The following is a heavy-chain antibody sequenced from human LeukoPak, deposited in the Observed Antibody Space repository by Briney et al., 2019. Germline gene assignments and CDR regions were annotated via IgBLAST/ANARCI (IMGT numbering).Heavy chain of an antibody. CDR1: GFTFSSYW. CDR2: INYSGIT. V-gene: IGHV4-59*04. J-gene: IGHJ6*03. D-gene: IGHD3-3*01. Sequence: GSLRLSCAASGFTFSSYWMSWVRQAPGKGMEWIGHINYSGITYYSPSLQSRVTISVDTSKNQISLKVNSVTAADTAVYYCARHRNGFFYYYYMDVWGQGTTVTVSS. CDR3: ARHRNGFFYYYYMDV.